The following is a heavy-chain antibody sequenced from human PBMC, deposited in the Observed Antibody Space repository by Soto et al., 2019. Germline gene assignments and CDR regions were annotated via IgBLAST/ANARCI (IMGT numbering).Heavy chain of an antibody. V-gene: IGHV1-18*04. D-gene: IGHD3-9*01. Sequence: GASVKVSCKASGYTFTSYGISWVRQAPGQGLEWMGWISAYNGNTNYAQKLQGRVTMTTDTSTSTAYMELRSLRSDDTAVYYCARDSVVNYDILTGYLRGYYYYGMDVWGQGTTVTVSS. J-gene: IGHJ6*02. CDR1: GYTFTSYG. CDR2: ISAYNGNT. CDR3: ARDSVVNYDILTGYLRGYYYYGMDV.